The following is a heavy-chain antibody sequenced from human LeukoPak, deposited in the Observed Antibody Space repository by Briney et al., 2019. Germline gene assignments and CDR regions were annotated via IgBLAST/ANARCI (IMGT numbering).Heavy chain of an antibody. CDR1: GYTFTSYG. V-gene: IGHV1-18*01. CDR3: ARVSPGYYDSSGYFDY. J-gene: IGHJ4*02. D-gene: IGHD3-22*01. Sequence: ASVKVSCKASGYTFTSYGISWVRQAPGQGLEWMGWISAYNGNTNYAQKLQGRVTMTTDTSTSTAYMELRSLRSDDTAVYYCARVSPGYYDSSGYFDYWGQGTLVTVSS. CDR2: ISAYNGNT.